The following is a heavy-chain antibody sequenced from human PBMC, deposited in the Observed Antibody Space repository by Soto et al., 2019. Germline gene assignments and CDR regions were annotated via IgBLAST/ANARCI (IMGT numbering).Heavy chain of an antibody. J-gene: IGHJ4*02. Sequence: QVQLVESGGGVVQPGRSLRLSCAASGFTFSSYGMHWVRQAPGKGLEWVAVISYDGSNKYYADSVKGRFTISRDNSKNTLYLQMNSLRAEDTAVYYFAKVPNLVVTATPYFDYWGQGTLVTVSS. D-gene: IGHD2-21*02. CDR3: AKVPNLVVTATPYFDY. CDR1: GFTFSSYG. CDR2: ISYDGSNK. V-gene: IGHV3-30*18.